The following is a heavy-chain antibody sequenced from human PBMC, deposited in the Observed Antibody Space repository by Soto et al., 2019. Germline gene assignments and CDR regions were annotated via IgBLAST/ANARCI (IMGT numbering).Heavy chain of an antibody. CDR2: INHSGST. Sequence: SETLSLTCAVYGGSFSVYYWSWIRHPPGKGLEWIGEINHSGSTNYNPSLKSRVTISVDTSKNQFSLKLSSVTAADTAVYYCARGLTVLRFLEWLPWKGKYYFDYWGQGTLVTVSS. V-gene: IGHV4-34*01. J-gene: IGHJ4*02. CDR3: ARGLTVLRFLEWLPWKGKYYFDY. CDR1: GGSFSVYY. D-gene: IGHD3-3*01.